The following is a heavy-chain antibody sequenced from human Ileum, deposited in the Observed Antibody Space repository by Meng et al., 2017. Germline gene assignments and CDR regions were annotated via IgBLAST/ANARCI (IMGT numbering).Heavy chain of an antibody. Sequence: QVQLQESGLGLVKPSQTLSLNCTVSGGSITSGDYYWSWIRQPPGKGLEWIGYIFYTGATYSNPSLKSRVTVSLDTSKSQFSLKLSSVTAADTAIYYCVSERRRSYSFDYWGQGTLVTVSS. CDR2: IFYTGAT. CDR3: VSERRRSYSFDY. V-gene: IGHV4-30-4*01. CDR1: GGSITSGDYY. J-gene: IGHJ4*02.